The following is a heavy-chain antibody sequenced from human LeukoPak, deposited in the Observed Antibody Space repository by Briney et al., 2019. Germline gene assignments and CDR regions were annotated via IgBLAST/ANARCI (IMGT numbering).Heavy chain of an antibody. CDR1: GGSFSGYY. CDR3: ARGRDIVVVPALYYFDY. J-gene: IGHJ4*02. CDR2: INHSGST. Sequence: SETLSLTCAVYGGSFSGYYWSWIRQPPGKGLEWIGEINHSGSTNYNPSLKSRVTISVDTSKNQFSLELSSVTAADTAVYYCARGRDIVVVPALYYFDYWGQGTLVTVSS. D-gene: IGHD2-2*01. V-gene: IGHV4-34*01.